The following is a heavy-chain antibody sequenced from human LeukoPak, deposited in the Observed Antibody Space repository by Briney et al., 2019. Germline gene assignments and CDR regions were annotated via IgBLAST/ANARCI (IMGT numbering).Heavy chain of an antibody. CDR3: AKADVLEDNWFDP. Sequence: GGSLRLSCAASGFTFDDYGMSWVRQAPGKGLEWVSAISGSGGSTYYADSVKGRFTISRDNSKNTLYLQMNSLRAEDTAVYYCAKADVLEDNWFDPWGQGTLVTVSS. CDR2: ISGSGGST. CDR1: GFTFDDYG. V-gene: IGHV3-23*01. D-gene: IGHD2-8*02. J-gene: IGHJ5*02.